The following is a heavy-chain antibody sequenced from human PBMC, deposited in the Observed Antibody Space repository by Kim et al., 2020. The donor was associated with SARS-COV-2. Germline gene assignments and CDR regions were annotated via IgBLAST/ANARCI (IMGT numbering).Heavy chain of an antibody. CDR2: IYYTGTT. J-gene: IGHJ4*02. D-gene: IGHD6-13*01. V-gene: IGHV4-59*08. Sequence: SETLSLTCTVSGCSISSYYWSWIRQPPGKGLEWIGYIYYTGTTNYNPSLKSRVTISVDTSRNQFSLKLSSVTAADTAVYYCARGSSSYAYWGQGTMVTVSS. CDR1: GCSISSYY. CDR3: ARGSSSYAY.